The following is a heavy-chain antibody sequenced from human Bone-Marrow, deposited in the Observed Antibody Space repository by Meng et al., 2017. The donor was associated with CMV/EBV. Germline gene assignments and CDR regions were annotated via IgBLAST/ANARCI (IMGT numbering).Heavy chain of an antibody. D-gene: IGHD2-2*01. CDR3: ARDLEDIVVVPAAPATPHFDY. Sequence: ISCISWVRPSPGHVLEWMGWIVAYHGNTHYAQKLQGRVTMTTDTSTSTAYMELRSLRSDDTAVYYCARDLEDIVVVPAAPATPHFDYWGQGTLVTVSS. CDR1: ISC. J-gene: IGHJ4*02. CDR2: IVAYHGNT. V-gene: IGHV1-18*01.